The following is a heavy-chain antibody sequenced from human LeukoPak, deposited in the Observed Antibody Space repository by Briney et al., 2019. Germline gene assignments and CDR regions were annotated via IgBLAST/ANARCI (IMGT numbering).Heavy chain of an antibody. V-gene: IGHV1-18*01. D-gene: IGHD3-10*01. CDR3: VWFGELSSAYYFDY. CDR2: ISAYNGNT. Sequence: ASVKVSCKASGYTFTSYGISWVRQAPGQGLEWMGWISAYNGNTNYAQKLQGRVTMTTDTSTSTAYMELRSLRSDDTAVYYCVWFGELSSAYYFDYWGQGTLVTVSS. J-gene: IGHJ4*02. CDR1: GYTFTSYG.